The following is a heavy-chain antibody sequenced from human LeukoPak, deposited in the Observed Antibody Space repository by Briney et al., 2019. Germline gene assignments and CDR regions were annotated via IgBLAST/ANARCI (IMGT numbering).Heavy chain of an antibody. Sequence: SETLSLTCTVSGGSISSFYWSWIRQPPGKGLEWIGYIYYSGSTNYNPSLKSRVTISVDTSKNQFSLKLSAVTAADTAVYYCARHGTSGTNLNWFDPWGQGTLVTVSS. CDR1: GGSISSFY. V-gene: IGHV4-59*01. CDR3: ARHGTSGTNLNWFDP. CDR2: IYYSGST. D-gene: IGHD1-1*01. J-gene: IGHJ5*02.